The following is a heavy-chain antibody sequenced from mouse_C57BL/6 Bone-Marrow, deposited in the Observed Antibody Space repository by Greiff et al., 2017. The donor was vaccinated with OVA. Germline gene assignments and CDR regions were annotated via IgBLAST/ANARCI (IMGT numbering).Heavy chain of an antibody. D-gene: IGHD2-1*01. CDR2: IYPGDGDT. J-gene: IGHJ4*01. CDR1: GYAFSSYW. Sequence: VQLQQSGAELVKPGASVKISCKASGYAFSSYWMHWVKQRPGKGLEWIGQIYPGDGDTNYNGKFKGKATLTADKSSSTAYMQLSSLTSEDSAVYFCASDGNGWDYYAMDYWGQGTSVTVSS. V-gene: IGHV1-80*01. CDR3: ASDGNGWDYYAMDY.